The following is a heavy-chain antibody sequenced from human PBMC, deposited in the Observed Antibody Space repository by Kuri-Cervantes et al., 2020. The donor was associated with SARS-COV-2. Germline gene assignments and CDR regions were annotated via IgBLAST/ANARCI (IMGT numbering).Heavy chain of an antibody. J-gene: IGHJ6*02. CDR1: SFSTYD. CDR2: IYYSGST. D-gene: IGHD6-13*01. CDR3: ARERGDKTAADTYYYYYYGMDV. V-gene: IGHV4-39*02. Sequence: SFSTYDMNWVRQPLGKGLEWIGSIYYSGSTYYNPSLKSRVTISVDTSKNQFSLKLSSVTAADTAVYYCARERGDKTAADTYYYYYYGMDVWGQGTTVTVSS.